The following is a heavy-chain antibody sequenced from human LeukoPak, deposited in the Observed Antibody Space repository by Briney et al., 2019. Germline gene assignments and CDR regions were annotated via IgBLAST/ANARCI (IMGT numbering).Heavy chain of an antibody. CDR2: ISGSGGST. J-gene: IGHJ4*02. D-gene: IGHD6-6*01. V-gene: IGHV3-23*01. CDR1: GFTFSSYA. CDR3: AKCVGSIAGY. Sequence: GGSLRLSCAASGFTFSSYAMSWVRQAPGKGLEWVSSISGSGGSTYCADSVRGRFTISRDNSKNTLYLQMNSLRAEDTAVYYCAKCVGSIAGYWGQGTLVTVSS.